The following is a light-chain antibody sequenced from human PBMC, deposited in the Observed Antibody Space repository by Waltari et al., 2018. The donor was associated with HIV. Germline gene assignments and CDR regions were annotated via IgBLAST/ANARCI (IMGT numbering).Light chain of an antibody. Sequence: QSALPQPAYVYGSPGQSLTISRPRTSSDIGGYHYVSWPQQHPGKPPKVLIYDVINRPSGIADRFSGSKSGNTASLTISGLQAEDEADDYCASYTGRSMPWVFGGGTKLTV. CDR2: DVI. CDR3: ASYTGRSMPWV. J-gene: IGLJ3*02. CDR1: SSDIGGYHY. V-gene: IGLV2-14*03.